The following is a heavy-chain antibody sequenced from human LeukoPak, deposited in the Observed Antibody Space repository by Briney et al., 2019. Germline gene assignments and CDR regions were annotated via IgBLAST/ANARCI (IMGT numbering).Heavy chain of an antibody. V-gene: IGHV3-21*01. CDR1: GFTFSSYS. CDR3: ARAPNSMVRGVKGYFDY. D-gene: IGHD3-10*01. J-gene: IGHJ4*02. Sequence: GGSLRLSCAASGFTFSSYSMNWVRQAPGKGLEWVSSISSSSSYIYYADSVKGRFTISRDNAKNSLYLQMNSLRAEDTAVYYSARAPNSMVRGVKGYFDYWGQGTLVTVSS. CDR2: ISSSSSYI.